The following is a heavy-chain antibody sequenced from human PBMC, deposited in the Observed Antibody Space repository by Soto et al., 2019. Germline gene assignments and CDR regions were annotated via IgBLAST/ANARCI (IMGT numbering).Heavy chain of an antibody. Sequence: PGGSLRLSCAASGFTFSSYERTWVRQATGKGLEWVSYISTSGNTIHYADSVKGRFTISRDNAKNSLFLQMNRLRAEETAVYYCARDIDYYDSSGYQDYWGQGALVTVSS. CDR2: ISTSGNTI. J-gene: IGHJ4*02. CDR3: ARDIDYYDSSGYQDY. D-gene: IGHD3-22*01. CDR1: GFTFSSYE. V-gene: IGHV3-48*03.